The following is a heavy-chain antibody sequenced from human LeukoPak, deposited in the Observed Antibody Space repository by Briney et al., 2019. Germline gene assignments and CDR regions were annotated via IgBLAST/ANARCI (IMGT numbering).Heavy chain of an antibody. J-gene: IGHJ4*02. D-gene: IGHD6-19*01. CDR2: ISSSSSYI. CDR3: ARGYIAVAGDFDY. V-gene: IGHV3-21*01. Sequence: GGSLRLSCAASGFTFSSYSMNWVRQAPGKGLEWVSSISSSSSYIYYADSVEGRFTISRDNAKNSLYLQMNSLRAEATAVYYCARGYIAVAGDFDYWGQGTLVTVSS. CDR1: GFTFSSYS.